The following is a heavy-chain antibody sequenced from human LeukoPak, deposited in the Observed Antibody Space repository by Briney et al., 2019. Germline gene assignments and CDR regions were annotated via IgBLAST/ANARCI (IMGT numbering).Heavy chain of an antibody. Sequence: GRSLRLSCAASGFTFDDYAMHWVRQAPGKGLEWVSGISWNSGSIGYADSVKGRFTISRDNAKNSLYLQMNSLRAEDTALYYCAKGGYQLLYDWFDPWGQGNLVTVSS. J-gene: IGHJ5*02. D-gene: IGHD2-2*02. CDR2: ISWNSGSI. V-gene: IGHV3-9*01. CDR3: AKGGYQLLYDWFDP. CDR1: GFTFDDYA.